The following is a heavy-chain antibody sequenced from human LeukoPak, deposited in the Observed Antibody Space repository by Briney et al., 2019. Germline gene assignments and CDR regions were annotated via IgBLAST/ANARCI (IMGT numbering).Heavy chain of an antibody. CDR2: IKSKTDGGTT. D-gene: IGHD5-18*01. V-gene: IGHV3-15*01. Sequence: PGGSLRLSCAASGFTFSNAWMSWVRQAPGKGLEWVGRIKSKTDGGTTDYAAPVKGRFTISRDDSKNTLYLQMNSLKTEDTAVYYCTANVDTAMAASDYWGQGTLVTVSS. CDR1: GFTFSNAW. J-gene: IGHJ4*02. CDR3: TANVDTAMAASDY.